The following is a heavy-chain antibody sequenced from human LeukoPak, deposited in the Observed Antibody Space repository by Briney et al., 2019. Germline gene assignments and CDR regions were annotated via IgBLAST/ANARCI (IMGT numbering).Heavy chain of an antibody. CDR3: ARGTLSIVATHFDY. Sequence: KPSETLSLTCDVYGGSFSGYYWSWIRQPPGKGLEWIGEINHTGSTHYKLSLMSRVTISVDTSKNQFSLQLSSVTAADTPVYYCARGTLSIVATHFDYGGQGTLVTVSS. J-gene: IGHJ4*02. D-gene: IGHD5-12*01. CDR1: GGSFSGYY. CDR2: INHTGST. V-gene: IGHV4-34*01.